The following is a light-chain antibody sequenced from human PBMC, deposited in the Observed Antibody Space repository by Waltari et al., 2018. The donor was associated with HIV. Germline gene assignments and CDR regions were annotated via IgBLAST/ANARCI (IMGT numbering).Light chain of an antibody. Sequence: DIQMTQSPSTLSASVGDRVTITCRASQSVKTSLAWYQQKPGKAPKLVMYGASSLESGFPSSFSGSGFGTEFTLTISSLQPDEFATYYCQQYDTYPWTFGPGTKVEI. CDR1: QSVKTS. V-gene: IGKV1-5*03. CDR2: GAS. J-gene: IGKJ1*01. CDR3: QQYDTYPWT.